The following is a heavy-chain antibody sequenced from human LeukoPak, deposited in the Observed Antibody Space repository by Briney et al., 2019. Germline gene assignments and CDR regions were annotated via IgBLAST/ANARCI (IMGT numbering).Heavy chain of an antibody. J-gene: IGHJ3*02. CDR1: GVSFSGYY. CDR3: ARGQIVTGEVADILTGPPRGAFDI. D-gene: IGHD3-9*01. CDR2: INHSGST. V-gene: IGHV4-34*01. Sequence: SETLSLTCAVYGVSFSGYYWSWIRQPPGKGLEWIGEINHSGSTNYNPSLKSRVTISVDTSKNQFSLKLSSVTAADTAVYYCARGQIVTGEVADILTGPPRGAFDIWGQGTMVTVSS.